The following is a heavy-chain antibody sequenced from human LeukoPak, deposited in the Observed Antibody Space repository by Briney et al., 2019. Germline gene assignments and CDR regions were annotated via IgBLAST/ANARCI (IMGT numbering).Heavy chain of an antibody. CDR3: ARDADGYLDY. D-gene: IGHD3-22*01. V-gene: IGHV4-59*11. J-gene: IGHJ4*02. Sequence: SETLSLTCTVSGASIRTHYWGWIRQPPGKGLEWIAYIYQSGNTNYNPSLKSRVTMSVDTSKNQFSLKLSSVTAADTAVYYCARDADGYLDYWGQGTLVTVSS. CDR1: GASIRTHY. CDR2: IYQSGNT.